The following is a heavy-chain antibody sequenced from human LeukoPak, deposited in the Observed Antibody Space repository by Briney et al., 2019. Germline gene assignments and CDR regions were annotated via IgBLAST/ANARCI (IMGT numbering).Heavy chain of an antibody. CDR3: ARRSSSWKNWFDP. CDR1: GGSIDSNS. D-gene: IGHD6-13*01. Sequence: PSETLSLTCTVSGGSIDSNSWTWIRQPPGKGLEWIGYIYYSGTTNYNPSLKSRVTMSVDMSKNQFSLKLSSVTAADTAVYYCARRSSSWKNWFDPWGLGTLVTVSS. J-gene: IGHJ5*02. V-gene: IGHV4-59*01. CDR2: IYYSGTT.